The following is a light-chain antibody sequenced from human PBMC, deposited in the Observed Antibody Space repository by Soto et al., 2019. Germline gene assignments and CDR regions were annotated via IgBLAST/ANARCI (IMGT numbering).Light chain of an antibody. Sequence: QSVLTQPPSVSAAPGQKVTISCSASSSNIGNNYVSWYQQLPGTAPKLLIYGNNKRPSGIPDRFSGSKSGTSATLGITGLQTGDEADYYCGTWDSSLSVVVFGGGTKLTVL. J-gene: IGLJ2*01. CDR3: GTWDSSLSVVV. V-gene: IGLV1-51*01. CDR1: SSNIGNNY. CDR2: GNN.